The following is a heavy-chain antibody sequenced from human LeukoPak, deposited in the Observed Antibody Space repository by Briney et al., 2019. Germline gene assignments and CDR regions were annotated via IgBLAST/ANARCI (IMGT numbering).Heavy chain of an antibody. D-gene: IGHD5-12*01. V-gene: IGHV4-34*01. CDR3: ATSGYSGYDLLDY. CDR2: INHSGST. CDR1: GGSISSGGYS. Sequence: SETLSLTCAVSGGSISSGGYSWSWIRQPPGKGLEWIGEINHSGSTNYNPSLKSRVTISVDTSKNQFSLKLSSVTAADTAVYYCATSGYSGYDLLDYWGQGTLVTVSS. J-gene: IGHJ4*02.